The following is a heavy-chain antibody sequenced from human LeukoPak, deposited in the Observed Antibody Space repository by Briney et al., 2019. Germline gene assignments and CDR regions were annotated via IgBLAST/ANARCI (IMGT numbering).Heavy chain of an antibody. CDR1: GFTFGDYA. J-gene: IGHJ3*02. CDR2: IRSKGYGGTT. D-gene: IGHD3-16*02. CDR3: IRDYNYLWGSYRPEAFDI. V-gene: IGHV3-49*04. Sequence: GGSLRLSCTASGFTFGDYAMSWVRQAPGKGLEWVGFIRSKGYGGTTEYAASVKGRFTISRDDSKSIAYLQMNSLKTEDTAVYYCIRDYNYLWGSYRPEAFDIWGQGTMVTVSS.